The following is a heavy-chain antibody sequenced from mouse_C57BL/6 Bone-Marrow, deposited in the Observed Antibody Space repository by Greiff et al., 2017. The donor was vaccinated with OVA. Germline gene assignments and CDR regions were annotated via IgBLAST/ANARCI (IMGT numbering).Heavy chain of an antibody. Sequence: QVQLQQPCAELVKPWASVKVSCKASGYTFTSYWMHWVKPRPGQGLEWIGRIHPSAFDTNYKQKFKGKATLTVDKSSSTAYMQLSSLTSEDAAVYYGAIGGGDYYDFAWFAYWGQGTLVTVSA. CDR3: AIGGGDYYDFAWFAY. CDR2: IHPSAFDT. D-gene: IGHD2-4*01. J-gene: IGHJ3*01. V-gene: IGHV1-74*01. CDR1: GYTFTSYW.